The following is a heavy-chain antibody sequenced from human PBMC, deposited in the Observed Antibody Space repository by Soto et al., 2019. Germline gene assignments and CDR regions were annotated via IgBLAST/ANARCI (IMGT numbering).Heavy chain of an antibody. CDR3: ARIAEYYDFWSGYYPATYYYYYMDV. D-gene: IGHD3-3*01. CDR1: GFSLSNARMG. V-gene: IGHV2-26*01. Sequence: SGPTLVNPTETLTLTCTVSGFSLSNARMGVSWIRQPPGKALEWLAHIFSNDEKSYSTSLKSRLTISKDTSKSQVVLTMTNMDPVDTATYYCARIAEYYDFWSGYYPATYYYYYMDVWGKGTTVTAP. CDR2: IFSNDEK. J-gene: IGHJ6*03.